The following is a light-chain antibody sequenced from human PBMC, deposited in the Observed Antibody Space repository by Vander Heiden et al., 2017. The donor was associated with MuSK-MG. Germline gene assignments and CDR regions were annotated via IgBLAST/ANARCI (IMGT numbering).Light chain of an antibody. CDR3: QQSDSTPWT. J-gene: IGKJ1*01. V-gene: IGKV1-39*01. CDR2: AAS. Sequence: IQFTEYPSSLSASVGDRVTITCLASQSISSYLNCYQQKPGKAPKLLIYAASSSLSRVPSRFSGCGSGTDFTLTIISLQPADFATYYSQQSDSTPWTFGQGTKVEIK. CDR1: QSISSY.